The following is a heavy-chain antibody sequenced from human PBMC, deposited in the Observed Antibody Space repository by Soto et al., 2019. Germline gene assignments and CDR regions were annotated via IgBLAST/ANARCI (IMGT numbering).Heavy chain of an antibody. CDR1: GGSISSYY. CDR3: AGRYGCCFDY. CDR2: IYYSGST. D-gene: IGHD5-18*01. Sequence: QVQLQESGPGLVKPSETLSLTCTVSGGSISSYYWSWIRQPPGKGLEWIGYIYYSGSTNYNPSLKSLITISVATSKNQFSLKMSSVTAADTAVYYCAGRYGCCFDYWGQGTLVTVSS. V-gene: IGHV4-59*08. J-gene: IGHJ4*02.